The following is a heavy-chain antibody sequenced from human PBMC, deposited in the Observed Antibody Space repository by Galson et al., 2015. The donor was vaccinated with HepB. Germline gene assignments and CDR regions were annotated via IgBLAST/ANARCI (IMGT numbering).Heavy chain of an antibody. CDR1: GFTFDDYA. V-gene: IGHV3-9*01. J-gene: IGHJ3*02. D-gene: IGHD6-19*01. CDR3: ARDIEQWLGGGAGAFDI. CDR2: ISWNSGSI. Sequence: SLRLSCAASGFTFDDYAMHWVRQAPGKGLEWVSGISWNSGSIGYADSVKGRFTISRDNAKNSLYLQMNSLRAEDTALYYCARDIEQWLGGGAGAFDIWGQGTMVTVSS.